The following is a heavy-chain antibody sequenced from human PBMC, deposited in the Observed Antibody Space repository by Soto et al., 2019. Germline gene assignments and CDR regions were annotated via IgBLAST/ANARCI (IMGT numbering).Heavy chain of an antibody. V-gene: IGHV3-23*01. CDR2: TSGSGGST. D-gene: IGHD6-19*01. CDR1: GFTFSSYA. Sequence: EVQLLESGGGLVQPGGSLRLSCAASGFTFSSYAMSWVRQAPGKGLEWVSSTSGSGGSTYYADSVKGRFTFSRDNSKNTLDLQMNSLRVEDTAIYYCARYSTGWFDAFDIWGQGTMVTVSS. CDR3: ARYSTGWFDAFDI. J-gene: IGHJ3*02.